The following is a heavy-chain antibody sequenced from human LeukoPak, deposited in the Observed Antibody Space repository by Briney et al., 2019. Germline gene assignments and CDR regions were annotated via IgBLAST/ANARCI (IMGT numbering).Heavy chain of an antibody. V-gene: IGHV4-30-2*01. CDR1: GGSISSGGYS. Sequence: PSQTLSLTCAVSGGSISSGGYSWSWIRQPPGKGLDWIGYIYHSGSTYYNPSLKSRVTISVDRSKNQFSLKLSSVTAADTAVYYCARAESSGYSDDAFDIWGQGTMVTVSS. D-gene: IGHD3-22*01. CDR3: ARAESSGYSDDAFDI. J-gene: IGHJ3*02. CDR2: IYHSGST.